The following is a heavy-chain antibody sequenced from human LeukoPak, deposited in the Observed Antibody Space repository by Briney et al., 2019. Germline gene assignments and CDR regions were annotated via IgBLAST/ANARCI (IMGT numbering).Heavy chain of an antibody. CDR2: ISSSSTYI. V-gene: IGHV3-21*01. CDR1: GFTFSTDS. CDR3: AREGAIAAAGTGFDY. Sequence: GGSLRLSCAASGFTFSTDSMNWVREGPGQGLKWVSSISSSSTYIYYADSVKGRFSISRDNAKNSLYLQMNSLRAEDTAVYYCAREGAIAAAGTGFDYWGQGTLVTVSS. J-gene: IGHJ4*02. D-gene: IGHD6-13*01.